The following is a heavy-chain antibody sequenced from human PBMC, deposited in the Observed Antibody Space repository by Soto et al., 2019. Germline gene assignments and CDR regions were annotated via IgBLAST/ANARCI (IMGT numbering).Heavy chain of an antibody. Sequence: EVQLVESGGGLVMPGGSLRLSCAASGFTFSAYHMNWVRQAPGKGLEWVSSINPSSSHIYYADSVRGRFTISRDDSKNSVSLQMNSLRTEDAALYYCARGSCGGGGCYLRRDAFDVWGQGTMVTVSS. CDR3: ARGSCGGGGCYLRRDAFDV. CDR1: GFTFSAYH. J-gene: IGHJ3*01. CDR2: INPSSSHI. V-gene: IGHV3-21*04. D-gene: IGHD2-15*01.